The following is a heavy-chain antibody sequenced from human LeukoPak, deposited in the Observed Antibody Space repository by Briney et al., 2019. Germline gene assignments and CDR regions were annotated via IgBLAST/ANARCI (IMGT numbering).Heavy chain of an antibody. D-gene: IGHD6-13*01. Sequence: ASVKVSCKASGYTFTGYYMHWVRQAPGQGLEWMGWVNPNSGGTNYAQKFQGWVTMTRDTSISTACMELSRLRSDDTAVYYCARGRPTAAAGTRGHDAFDIWGQGTMVTVSS. J-gene: IGHJ3*02. V-gene: IGHV1-2*04. CDR3: ARGRPTAAAGTRGHDAFDI. CDR1: GYTFTGYY. CDR2: VNPNSGGT.